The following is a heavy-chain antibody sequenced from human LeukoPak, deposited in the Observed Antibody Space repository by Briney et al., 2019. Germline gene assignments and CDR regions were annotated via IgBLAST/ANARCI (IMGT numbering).Heavy chain of an antibody. CDR1: GFTFTSSA. Sequence: SVKVSCKASGFTFTSSAVQWVRQARGQRLEWIGWIVVGSGNTNYGQKFQERVTITRDMSTSTAYMELSSLRSEDTAVYYCAADHLHYDSSGSKENWGQGTLVTVSS. CDR3: AADHLHYDSSGSKEN. D-gene: IGHD3-22*01. V-gene: IGHV1-58*01. J-gene: IGHJ4*02. CDR2: IVVGSGNT.